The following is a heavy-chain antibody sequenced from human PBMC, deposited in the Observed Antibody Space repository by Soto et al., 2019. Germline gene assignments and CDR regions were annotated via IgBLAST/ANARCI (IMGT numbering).Heavy chain of an antibody. V-gene: IGHV4-34*01. Sequence: SETLSLTCAVYGGSFSGYYWSWIRQPPGKGLEWIGEINHSGSTNYNPSLKSRVTISVDTSKNQFSLKLSSVTAADTAVYYCARKLAARRGWFDPWGQGTLVTVSS. D-gene: IGHD6-6*01. CDR3: ARKLAARRGWFDP. CDR1: GGSFSGYY. J-gene: IGHJ5*02. CDR2: INHSGST.